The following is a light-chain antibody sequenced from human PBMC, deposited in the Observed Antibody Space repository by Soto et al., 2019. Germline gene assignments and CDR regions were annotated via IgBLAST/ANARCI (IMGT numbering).Light chain of an antibody. Sequence: ELVLTQSPATLSLSPGERATLSCRASQSVGTYLAWYQQKPGQAPRLLIYDASNTATGVPARFSGGGSETDFTLTISSLEPEEFAVYYCQQRTNWTFGQGTKVEIK. CDR1: QSVGTY. CDR3: QQRTNWT. V-gene: IGKV3-11*01. CDR2: DAS. J-gene: IGKJ1*01.